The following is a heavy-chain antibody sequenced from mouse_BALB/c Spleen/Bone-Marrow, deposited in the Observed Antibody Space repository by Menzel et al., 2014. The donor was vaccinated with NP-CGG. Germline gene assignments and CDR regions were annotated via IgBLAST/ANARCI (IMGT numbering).Heavy chain of an antibody. Sequence: QVQLQQPGAELAKPGASVKMSCKASGYTFTNYWMHWVKQRPGRGLEWIGYINPSTGYTEYKQKFKDKATLTADKSSSTAYMQLSSLTSEDSAVYYCARIYYYGRDYWGQGTTLTVSS. V-gene: IGHV1-7*01. D-gene: IGHD1-1*01. CDR1: GYTFTNYW. CDR3: ARIYYYGRDY. CDR2: INPSTGYT. J-gene: IGHJ2*01.